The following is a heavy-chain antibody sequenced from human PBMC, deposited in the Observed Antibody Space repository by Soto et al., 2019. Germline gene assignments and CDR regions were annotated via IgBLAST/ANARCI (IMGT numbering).Heavy chain of an antibody. CDR1: GGSFSGYY. D-gene: IGHD2-15*01. V-gene: IGHV4-34*02. CDR3: ARVVMREILY. J-gene: IGHJ4*02. CDR2: INHSGSA. Sequence: QVQLQQWGAGLLKPSETLSLTCAVYGGSFSGYYYNWIRQHPGKGLEWIGEINHSGSANYNPSLKSRATISVDTSKNQFSLNVASMTAADAGVYYCARVVMREILYWGQGTLVTVSS.